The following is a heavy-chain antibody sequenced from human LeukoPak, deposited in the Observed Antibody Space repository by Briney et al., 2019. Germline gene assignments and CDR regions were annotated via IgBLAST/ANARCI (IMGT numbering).Heavy chain of an antibody. D-gene: IGHD3-22*01. CDR2: IYYSGST. CDR3: AREGLKLPYYYDSSGYSDY. CDR1: GGSIGSNNYY. V-gene: IGHV4-39*07. Sequence: SETLSLTCTVSGGSIGSNNYYWGWIRQPPGKGLEWIGSIYYSGSTYYNPSLKSRVTISVDTSKNQFSLKLSSVTAADTAVYYCAREGLKLPYYYDSSGYSDYWGQGTLVTVSS. J-gene: IGHJ4*02.